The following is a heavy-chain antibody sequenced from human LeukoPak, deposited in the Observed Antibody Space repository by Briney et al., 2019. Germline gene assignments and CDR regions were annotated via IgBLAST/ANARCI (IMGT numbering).Heavy chain of an antibody. J-gene: IGHJ4*02. D-gene: IGHD3-10*01. Sequence: GGSLRLSCVVSGFTFSNAWMSWVRQAPGKGLEWVAVISYDGSNKYYAGSVKGRFTISRDNAKNSVSLQMNSLRAEDTALYYCASSDYYGSGRGGVSPSDYWGRGTLVTVSS. V-gene: IGHV3-30-3*01. CDR3: ASSDYYGSGRGGVSPSDY. CDR2: ISYDGSNK. CDR1: GFTFSNAW.